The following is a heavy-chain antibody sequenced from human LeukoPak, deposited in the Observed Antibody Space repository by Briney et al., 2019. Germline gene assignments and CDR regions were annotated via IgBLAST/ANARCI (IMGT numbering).Heavy chain of an antibody. J-gene: IGHJ3*02. CDR1: GYTFTDYY. Sequence: ASVKVSCKASGYTFTDYYMHWVQQAPSKGIEWMGRVDPEDGETIYAEKFQGRVTITADTSTDTAYMELSSLRSEDTAVYYCATASYYGGFAFDIWGQGTMVTVYS. CDR2: VDPEDGET. V-gene: IGHV1-69-2*01. CDR3: ATASYYGGFAFDI. D-gene: IGHD4-23*01.